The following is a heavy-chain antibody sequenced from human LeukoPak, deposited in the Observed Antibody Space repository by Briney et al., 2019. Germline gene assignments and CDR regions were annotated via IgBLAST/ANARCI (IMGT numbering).Heavy chain of an antibody. CDR3: ARVGIQLCVDY. Sequence: GGSLRLSCAASGFTFSSYSMNWVRQAPGKGLEWVSYISSSSNTIYYADSVKGRFTISRDNAKNSLYLQMNSLRAEDTAVYHCARVGIQLCVDYWGQGTLVTVSS. CDR2: ISSSSNTI. D-gene: IGHD5-18*01. V-gene: IGHV3-48*01. J-gene: IGHJ4*02. CDR1: GFTFSSYS.